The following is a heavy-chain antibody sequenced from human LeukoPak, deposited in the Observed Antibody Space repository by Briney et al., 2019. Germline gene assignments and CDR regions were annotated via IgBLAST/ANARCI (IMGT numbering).Heavy chain of an antibody. D-gene: IGHD2-15*01. J-gene: IGHJ4*02. CDR1: GFTFSTFA. CDR2: ISGSGGST. CDR3: ARALGYCSGGSCYLSRGLDY. V-gene: IGHV3-23*01. Sequence: GGSLRLSCAASGFTFSTFAMIWVRQAPGKGLEWVSAISGSGGSTYYADSVKGRFTISRDNSKNTLYLQMNSLRAEDTAVYYCARALGYCSGGSCYLSRGLDYWGQGTLVTVSS.